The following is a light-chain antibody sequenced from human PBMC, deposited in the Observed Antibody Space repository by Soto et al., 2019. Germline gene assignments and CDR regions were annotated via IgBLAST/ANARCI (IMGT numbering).Light chain of an antibody. V-gene: IGKV1-33*01. CDR2: DAS. J-gene: IGKJ5*01. CDR1: QDISNY. Sequence: DIQMTQSPSSLSASVGDRVTITCQASQDISNYLNWYQQKPGKAPKLLIYDASNLEIGVPSRFSGSGSGTHFTFTISSLQTEDIGTYYCQQYDILPITFGRGTRLEI. CDR3: QQYDILPIT.